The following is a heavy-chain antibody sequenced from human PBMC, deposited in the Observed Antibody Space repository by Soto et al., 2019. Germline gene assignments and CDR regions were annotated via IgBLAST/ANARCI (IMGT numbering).Heavy chain of an antibody. CDR2: ISTSSSNI. Sequence: EVQLVESGGGLVQPGESLRLPCAASGFTFSSYSLNWVRQAPGKGLEWVSYISTSSSNIYYADSVKGRFTISRDNANNSLYLQMNSLRDGDTAVYYCARDWYSNALAPDAFDIWGQGTMVLVSS. V-gene: IGHV3-48*02. CDR1: GFTFSSYS. CDR3: ARDWYSNALAPDAFDI. J-gene: IGHJ3*02. D-gene: IGHD5-18*01.